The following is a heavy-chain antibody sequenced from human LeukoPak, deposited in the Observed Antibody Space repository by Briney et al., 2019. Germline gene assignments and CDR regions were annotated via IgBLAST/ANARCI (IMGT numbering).Heavy chain of an antibody. CDR1: GFTFSNAW. Sequence: GGSLRLSCEVSGFTFSNAWMSWVRQAPGKGLEWVGRIKSKTDGETRDYAAPVKGRFTISRDDSKNTVYLQMNSLKGEDTAVYYCTKEASGALDPWGQGTLVTVSS. J-gene: IGHJ5*02. CDR2: IKSKTDGETR. CDR3: TKEASGALDP. D-gene: IGHD3-10*01. V-gene: IGHV3-15*01.